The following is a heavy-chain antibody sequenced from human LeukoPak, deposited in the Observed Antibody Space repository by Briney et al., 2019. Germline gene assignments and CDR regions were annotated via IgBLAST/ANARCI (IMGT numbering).Heavy chain of an antibody. J-gene: IGHJ6*03. CDR2: INPSGGST. CDR1: GYSFTSYW. D-gene: IGHD3-3*01. Sequence: GESLKISCKGSGYSFTSYWIGWVRQAPGQGLEWMGIINPSGGSTSYAQKFQGRVTMTRDTSTSTVYMELSSLRSEDTAVYYCARSFGSPRLKNYYYYYMDVWGKGTTVTVSS. CDR3: ARSFGSPRLKNYYYYYMDV. V-gene: IGHV1-46*01.